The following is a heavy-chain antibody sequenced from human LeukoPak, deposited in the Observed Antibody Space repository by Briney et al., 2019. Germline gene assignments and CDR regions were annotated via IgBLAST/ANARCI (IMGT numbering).Heavy chain of an antibody. CDR2: IYHNGST. Sequence: PSETLSLTCTVSGYSISSGYYWGWIRQPPGKGLEWIGSIYHNGSTYYNPSLKSRVTISVDTSKNQFSLKLSSVTAADTAVYYCARDYDYYMDVWGKGTTVTVSS. CDR1: GYSISSGYY. J-gene: IGHJ6*03. V-gene: IGHV4-38-2*02. CDR3: ARDYDYYMDV.